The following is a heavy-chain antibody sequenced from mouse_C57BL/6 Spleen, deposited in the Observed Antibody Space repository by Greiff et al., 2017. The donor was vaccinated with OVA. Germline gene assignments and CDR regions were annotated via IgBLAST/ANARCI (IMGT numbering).Heavy chain of an antibody. D-gene: IGHD2-5*01. V-gene: IGHV1-52*01. CDR1: GYTFTSYW. CDR2: IDPSDSET. Sequence: VQLQQPGAELVRPGSSVKLSCKASGYTFTSYWMHWVKQRPIQGLEWIGNIDPSDSETHYNQKFKDKATLTVDKSSSTAYMQLSRLTSEDSAVYYCARRDYSNSWFAYWGQGTLVTVSA. CDR3: ARRDYSNSWFAY. J-gene: IGHJ3*01.